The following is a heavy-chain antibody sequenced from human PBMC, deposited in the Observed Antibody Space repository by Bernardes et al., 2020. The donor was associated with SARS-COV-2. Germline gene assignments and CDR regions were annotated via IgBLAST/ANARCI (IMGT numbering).Heavy chain of an antibody. D-gene: IGHD6-6*01. V-gene: IGHV3-7*01. CDR3: ARIYSTSSFDFDY. Sequence: GGSLRLSCAASGFTFSSYWMSRVRQAPGKGLEWVANIKQDGSETFYVDSVKGRFTISRDNAKNSLFMEMNTLRAEDTAVYYCARIYSTSSFDFDYWGQGTLVTVSS. J-gene: IGHJ4*02. CDR2: IKQDGSET. CDR1: GFTFSSYW.